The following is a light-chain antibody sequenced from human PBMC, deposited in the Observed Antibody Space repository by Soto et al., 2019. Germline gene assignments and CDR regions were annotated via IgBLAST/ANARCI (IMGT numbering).Light chain of an antibody. Sequence: DIQMTQSPSSLSASVGDIVTITCRASQSISSYLNWYQQKPGKAPKLLIYAASSLQSGVPSRFSGSGSGTDFTLTISSLQPEDFATYYCQQSYSTLTVGPGTKVDIK. CDR1: QSISSY. J-gene: IGKJ3*01. V-gene: IGKV1-39*01. CDR3: QQSYSTLT. CDR2: AAS.